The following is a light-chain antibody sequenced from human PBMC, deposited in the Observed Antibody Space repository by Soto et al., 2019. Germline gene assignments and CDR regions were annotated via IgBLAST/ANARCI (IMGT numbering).Light chain of an antibody. CDR1: SSDVGGYNY. J-gene: IGLJ2*01. CDR2: EVS. Sequence: QSALTQPASVSGSPGQSITISCTGTSSDVGGYNYVSWYQQHPGKAPKLMIYEVSNRPSGVSNRFSGSKSGNTASLTISGLPAEDEAVYYCSSYTSSSTPVFGGGTKLTVL. V-gene: IGLV2-14*03. CDR3: SSYTSSSTPV.